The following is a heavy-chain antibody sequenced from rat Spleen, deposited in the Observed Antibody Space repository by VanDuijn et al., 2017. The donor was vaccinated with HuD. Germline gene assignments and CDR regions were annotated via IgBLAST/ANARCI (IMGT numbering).Heavy chain of an antibody. D-gene: IGHD1-11*01. CDR2: ISPSGGTT. J-gene: IGHJ3*01. CDR3: ARQGYPSWFAY. Sequence: EVQLVESGGGLVQPGRSLTLSCAASGFTFSDYDMAWVRQAPTKGLEWVASISPSGGTTYYRDSVKGRFTVSRDDAKSTLYLQMDSLRSDDTATYYCARQGYPSWFAYWGQGTLVTVSS. CDR1: GFTFSDYD. V-gene: IGHV5-25*01.